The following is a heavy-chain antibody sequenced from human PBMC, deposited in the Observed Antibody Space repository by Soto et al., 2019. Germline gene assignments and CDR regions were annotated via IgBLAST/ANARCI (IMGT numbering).Heavy chain of an antibody. CDR3: PRVSYYYDSSGYYYVALDI. CDR2: IYYSGST. Sequence: PSETLSLTCTVSGGSISSGDYYWSWIRQPPGKGLEWIGYIYYSGSTYYNPSLKSRVNISVDTSKNQFSLKLSSVTAADTAVYYCPRVSYYYDSSGYYYVALDILWQGTM. J-gene: IGHJ3*02. CDR1: GGSISSGDYY. V-gene: IGHV4-30-4*01. D-gene: IGHD3-22*01.